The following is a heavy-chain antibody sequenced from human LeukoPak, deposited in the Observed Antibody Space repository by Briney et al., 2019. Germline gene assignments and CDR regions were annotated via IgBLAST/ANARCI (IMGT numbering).Heavy chain of an antibody. Sequence: SVKVSCKASGGTFSSYAISWVRQAPGQGLEWMGGIIPIFGTANYAQKFQGRVTITADESTSTAYMELSSLRSEDTAVYYCARGRENYDSSGYYRALRFDYWGQGTLVTVSS. CDR3: ARGRENYDSSGYYRALRFDY. CDR1: GGTFSSYA. D-gene: IGHD3-22*01. CDR2: IIPIFGTA. J-gene: IGHJ4*02. V-gene: IGHV1-69*13.